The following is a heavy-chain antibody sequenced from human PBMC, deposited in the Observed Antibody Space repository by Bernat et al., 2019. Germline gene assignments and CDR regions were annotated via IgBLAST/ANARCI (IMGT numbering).Heavy chain of an antibody. Sequence: EVQLVESGGGLVQPGGSLKLSCAASGFTFSGSAMHWVCQASGKGLEWVGRIRSKAYGGTTEYDASVKGRFTISRDESTSMAYLQMNSLKTEDTDVYYCTRDGEYCSSTSCYFHGMDVWGQGTTVTVSS. J-gene: IGHJ6*02. CDR3: TRDGEYCSSTSCYFHGMDV. D-gene: IGHD2-2*01. CDR2: IRSKAYGGTT. CDR1: GFTFSGSA. V-gene: IGHV3-73*02.